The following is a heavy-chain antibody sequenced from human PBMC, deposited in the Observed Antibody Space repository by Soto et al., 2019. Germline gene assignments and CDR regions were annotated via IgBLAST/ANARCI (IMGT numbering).Heavy chain of an antibody. J-gene: IGHJ6*02. CDR2: ISSTASTI. D-gene: IGHD3-10*01. CDR3: ARAAGIMTRGCHGMDV. V-gene: IGHV3-48*03. Sequence: EVQLVESGGGLVQPGGSLRLSCAASGFAFSSYEMNWVRQSPGKGLEWLSYISSTASTIHYADSVKGRFTISRDNANNSVYLQMNSLTADDSAVYYCARAAGIMTRGCHGMDVWGQGTTVTVSS. CDR1: GFAFSSYE.